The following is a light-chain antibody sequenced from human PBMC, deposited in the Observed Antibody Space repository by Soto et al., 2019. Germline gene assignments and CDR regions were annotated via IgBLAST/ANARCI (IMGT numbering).Light chain of an antibody. V-gene: IGKV3-15*01. CDR1: QSVSSN. J-gene: IGKJ4*01. CDR2: GAS. Sequence: EIVMTQSPAPLSVSPGEKTNHSCRASQSVSSNLAWYQQKPGQAPRLLIYGASTRATGIPARFSGSGSGTEFTLTISSLQSEDFAVYYCQQYSNWPLTFGGGTKVDIK. CDR3: QQYSNWPLT.